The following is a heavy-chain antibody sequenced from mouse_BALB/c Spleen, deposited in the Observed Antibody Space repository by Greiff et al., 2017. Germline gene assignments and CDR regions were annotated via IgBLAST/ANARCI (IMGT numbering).Heavy chain of an antibody. D-gene: IGHD1-1*01. V-gene: IGHV1S81*02. Sequence: QVQLQQPGAELVKPGASVKLSCKASGYTFTSYWMHWVKQRPGQGLEWIGEINPSNGRTNYNEKFKSKATLTVDKSSSTAYMQLSSLTSEDSAVYDGARPATVVPWYFDVWGAGTTVTVSS. CDR2: INPSNGRT. CDR3: ARPATVVPWYFDV. CDR1: GYTFTSYW. J-gene: IGHJ1*01.